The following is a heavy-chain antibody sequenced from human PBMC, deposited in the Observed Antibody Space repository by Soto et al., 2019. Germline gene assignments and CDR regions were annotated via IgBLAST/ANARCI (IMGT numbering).Heavy chain of an antibody. CDR2: ISYDGSNK. CDR3: ARGYYDSSGSQSY. D-gene: IGHD3-22*01. J-gene: IGHJ4*02. CDR1: GFTFSSYA. V-gene: IGHV3-30-3*01. Sequence: GGSLRLSCAASGFTFSSYAMHWVRQAPGKGLEWVAVISYDGSNKYYADSVKGRFTISRDNSKNTLYLQMNSLRAEDTAVYYCARGYYDSSGSQSYWGQGTLVTVSS.